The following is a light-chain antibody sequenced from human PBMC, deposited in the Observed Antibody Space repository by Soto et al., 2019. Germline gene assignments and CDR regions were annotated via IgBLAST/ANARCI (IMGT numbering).Light chain of an antibody. Sequence: ELVLTQSPATLSLSPGERATLSCRASQSVNSCLAWYQQKPGQAPRLLIYDASTRATGTPARFSGSGSGTDFTLTISSLEPEDFAVYYCQQRSNFGGGTKVEIK. CDR2: DAS. J-gene: IGKJ4*01. V-gene: IGKV3-11*01. CDR3: QQRSN. CDR1: QSVNSC.